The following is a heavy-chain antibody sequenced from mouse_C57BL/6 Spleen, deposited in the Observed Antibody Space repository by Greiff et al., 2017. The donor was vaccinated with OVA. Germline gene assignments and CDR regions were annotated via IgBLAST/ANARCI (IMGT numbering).Heavy chain of an antibody. V-gene: IGHV1-22*01. D-gene: IGHD1-1*01. Sequence: SGPELVKPGASVKMSCKASGYTFTDYNMHWVKQSHGKSLEWIGYINPNNGGTSYNQKFKGKATLTVNKSSSTAYMELRSLTSEDSAVYYCARRDYGSPAWFAYWGKGTLVTVSA. CDR3: ARRDYGSPAWFAY. CDR1: GYTFTDYN. CDR2: INPNNGGT. J-gene: IGHJ3*01.